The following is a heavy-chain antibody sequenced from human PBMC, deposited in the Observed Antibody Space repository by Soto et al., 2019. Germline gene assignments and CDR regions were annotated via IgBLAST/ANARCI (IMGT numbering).Heavy chain of an antibody. CDR1: SVYISRYY. CDR2: ISYSGST. V-gene: IGHV4-59*01. CDR3: ARDAAGGDIDY. J-gene: IGHJ4*02. Sequence: QVQLQESGPGLVKPSETLSLTCTVSSVYISRYYWSWIRQTPGKGLEWIGYISYSGSTNHNPSLKSRVTMSVDTSQSRVSLKLSSVTAADTAVYYCARDAAGGDIDYWGQGTLVTVSS. D-gene: IGHD2-21*02.